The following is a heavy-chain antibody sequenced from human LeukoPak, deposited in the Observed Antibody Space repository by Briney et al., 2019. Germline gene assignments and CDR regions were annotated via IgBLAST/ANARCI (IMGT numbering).Heavy chain of an antibody. CDR2: INPNSGGT. V-gene: IGHV1-2*06. D-gene: IGHD6-13*01. CDR3: AREVSSWYRHYYYGMDV. J-gene: IGHJ6*02. CDR1: GYTFTGYY. Sequence: ASVKVSCKASGYTFTGYYMHWVRQAPGQGLEWMGRINPNSGGTNYAQKFQGRVTMTRDTSISTAYMEPSRLRSDDTAVYYCAREVSSWYRHYYYGMDVWGQGTTVTVSS.